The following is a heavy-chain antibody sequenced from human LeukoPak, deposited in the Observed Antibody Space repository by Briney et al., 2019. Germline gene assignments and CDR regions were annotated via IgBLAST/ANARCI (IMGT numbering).Heavy chain of an antibody. J-gene: IGHJ4*02. CDR2: IYYTGST. Sequence: SETLSLTCTVSGGSISNYYWTWIRQPPGKGVEWIGYIYYTGSTDDTPSLQRRVTISADTSKNQFSLKLSSVSAADTAVYHCDRHVAPDMDYFDYWAQGTLVSVSS. D-gene: IGHD2-15*01. V-gene: IGHV4-59*08. CDR1: GGSISNYY. CDR3: DRHVAPDMDYFDY.